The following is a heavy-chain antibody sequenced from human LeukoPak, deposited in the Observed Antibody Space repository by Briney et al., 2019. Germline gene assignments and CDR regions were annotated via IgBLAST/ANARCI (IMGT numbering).Heavy chain of an antibody. V-gene: IGHV4-59*01. CDR3: ARDSLAGNVDY. Sequence: SETLSLTCTVSGGSISSYYWSWIRQPPGKGLERIGYIYYSGSTNYNPSLKSRVTISVDTSKNQFSLKLSSVTAADTAVYYCARDSLAGNVDYWGQGTLVTVSS. J-gene: IGHJ4*02. CDR1: GGSISSYY. D-gene: IGHD1-14*01. CDR2: IYYSGST.